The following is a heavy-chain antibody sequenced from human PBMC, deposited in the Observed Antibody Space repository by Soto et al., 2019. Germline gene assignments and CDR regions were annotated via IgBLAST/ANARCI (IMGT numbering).Heavy chain of an antibody. Sequence: QVQLQESGPGLVKPSQTLSLTCTVSGGSIDNYEYYWTWIRQPPGKGLEWVGYIYYSGRTNYNPSLNSRLTISLDTSKNQFSLRLNSVSAADTAMYYCARDRSNSPDYFDFWGQGTLVTVSS. CDR3: ARDRSNSPDYFDF. V-gene: IGHV4-30-4*01. J-gene: IGHJ4*02. CDR1: GGSIDNYEYY. D-gene: IGHD6-6*01. CDR2: IYYSGRT.